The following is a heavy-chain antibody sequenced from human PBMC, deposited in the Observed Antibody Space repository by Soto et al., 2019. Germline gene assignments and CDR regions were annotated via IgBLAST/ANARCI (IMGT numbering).Heavy chain of an antibody. D-gene: IGHD6-13*01. Sequence: QKLQGRVTMTTDTSTSTAYMELRSLRSDDTAVYYCARAVSAAAGSYSFDYWGQGTLVTVSS. V-gene: IGHV1-18*01. CDR3: ARAVSAAAGSYSFDY. J-gene: IGHJ4*02.